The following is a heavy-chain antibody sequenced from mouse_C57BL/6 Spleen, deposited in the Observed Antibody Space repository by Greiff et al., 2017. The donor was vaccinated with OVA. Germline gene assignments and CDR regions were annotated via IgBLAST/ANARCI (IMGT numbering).Heavy chain of an antibody. J-gene: IGHJ4*01. V-gene: IGHV5-4*01. Sequence: EVKLMESGGGLVKPGGSLKLSCAASGFTFSSYAMSWVRQTPEKRLEWVATISDGGSYTYYPDNVKGRFTISRDNAKNNLYLQMSHLKSEDTAMYYCARDKYYSNYDAMDYWGQGTSVTVSS. D-gene: IGHD2-5*01. CDR2: ISDGGSYT. CDR3: ARDKYYSNYDAMDY. CDR1: GFTFSSYA.